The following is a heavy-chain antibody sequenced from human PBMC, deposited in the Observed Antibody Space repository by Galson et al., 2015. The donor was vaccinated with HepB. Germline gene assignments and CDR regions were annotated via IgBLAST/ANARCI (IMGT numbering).Heavy chain of an antibody. D-gene: IGHD2-2*01. CDR1: GYSFTSYW. J-gene: IGHJ5*02. Sequence: QSGAEVKKPGESLKISCKGSGYSFTSYWIGWVRQMPGKGLEWMGIIYPGDSDTRYSPSFQGQVTISADKSISTAYLQWSSLKASDTAMYYCARHGCSSTSCYRFDPWGQGTLVTVSS. CDR2: IYPGDSDT. V-gene: IGHV5-51*01. CDR3: ARHGCSSTSCYRFDP.